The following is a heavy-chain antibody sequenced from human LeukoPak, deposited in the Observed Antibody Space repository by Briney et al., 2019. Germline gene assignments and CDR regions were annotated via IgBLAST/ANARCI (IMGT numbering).Heavy chain of an antibody. CDR3: ASLSSGYYPIDY. V-gene: IGHV4-38-2*01. CDR1: GYSLSSVYY. D-gene: IGHD3-22*01. CDR2: IYDIGST. Sequence: SETLSLTCAVSGYSLSSVYYWGWIRQPPAKGLEWIGRIYDIGSTSYNPSLKGRVTPSADTYKNQFSLKLSSVTAADTAVYYCASLSSGYYPIDYWGEGTLFTVSS. J-gene: IGHJ4*02.